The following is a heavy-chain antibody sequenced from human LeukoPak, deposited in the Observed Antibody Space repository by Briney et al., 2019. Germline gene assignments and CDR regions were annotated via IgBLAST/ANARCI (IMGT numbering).Heavy chain of an antibody. V-gene: IGHV3-7*01. CDR2: MNQDGSAK. CDR1: GFTFSDSW. Sequence: GGSLRLSCAASGFTFSDSWMSWVRQAPGKGLEWVANMNQDGSAKGYVDSVKGRFTISRDNARNSLYLQMSSLRPEDTAVYYCATYTHWVAGDVWGQGSTVTVSS. J-gene: IGHJ6*02. D-gene: IGHD3-16*01. CDR3: ATYTHWVAGDV.